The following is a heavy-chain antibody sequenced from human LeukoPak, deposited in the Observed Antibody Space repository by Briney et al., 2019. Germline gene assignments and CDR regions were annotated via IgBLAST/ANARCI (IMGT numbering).Heavy chain of an antibody. D-gene: IGHD2-15*01. CDR2: IYYSGNT. V-gene: IGHV4-59*01. Sequence: PWGSLTLTCTASGGTISRYYLSWVRQPPGKGLEWIGDIYYSGNTHYTHSVKSRVTISVDTSKNQFSLKLSSVTAADTAVYYCARTIPYCSGGSCYPNWFDPWGQGTLVTVSS. CDR3: ARTIPYCSGGSCYPNWFDP. J-gene: IGHJ5*02. CDR1: GGTISRYY.